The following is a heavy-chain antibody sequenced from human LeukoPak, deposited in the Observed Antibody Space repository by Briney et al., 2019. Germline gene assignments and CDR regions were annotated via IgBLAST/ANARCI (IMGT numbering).Heavy chain of an antibody. V-gene: IGHV1-8*01. CDR2: MNPNSGNT. D-gene: IGHD3-9*01. CDR1: GYTFTSYD. Sequence: ASVKVSCKASGYTFTSYDINWMRQATGQGLEWMGWMNPNSGNTGYAQKFQGRVTMTRNTSISTAYMELSSLRSEDTAVYYCARGRYFDWLGSYNWFDPWGQGTLVTVSS. J-gene: IGHJ5*02. CDR3: ARGRYFDWLGSYNWFDP.